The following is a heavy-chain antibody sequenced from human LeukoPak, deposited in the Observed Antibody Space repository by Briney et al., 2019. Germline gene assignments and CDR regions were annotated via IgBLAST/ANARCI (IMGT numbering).Heavy chain of an antibody. J-gene: IGHJ3*01. CDR1: GGSITGSF. D-gene: IGHD1/OR15-1a*01. CDR2: MHYSEHT. CDR3: ARDRRQEQVHACDV. V-gene: IGHV4-59*01. Sequence: SETLSLTCTVSGGSITGSFWSWSPQPPGKGLEWIAYMHYSEHTNYNPSLKSRVTISIDTSKNQVSLMLSSVTAADTALYFCARDRRQEQVHACDVWGQGTLVTVSS.